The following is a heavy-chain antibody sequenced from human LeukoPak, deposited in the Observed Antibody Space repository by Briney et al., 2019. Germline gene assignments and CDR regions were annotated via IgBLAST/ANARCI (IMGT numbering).Heavy chain of an antibody. CDR1: GYTFTSYG. CDR3: ARNGFSEGRSFDY. J-gene: IGHJ4*02. D-gene: IGHD2-15*01. Sequence: ASVKVSCKASGYTFTSYGISWVRQAPGQGLEWMVWISAYNGNTNYAQKLQGRVTMTTDTSTSTAYLELSSLRAEDTAVYYCARNGFSEGRSFDYWGQGTLVTVSS. CDR2: ISAYNGNT. V-gene: IGHV1-18*01.